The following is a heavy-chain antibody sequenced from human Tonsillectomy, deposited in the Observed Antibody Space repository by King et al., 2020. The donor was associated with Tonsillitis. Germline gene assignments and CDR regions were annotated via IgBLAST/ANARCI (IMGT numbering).Heavy chain of an antibody. V-gene: IGHV4-59*08. D-gene: IGHD1-26*01. CDR3: ARTSGSSSRLPFDI. J-gene: IGHJ3*02. CDR2: IYYSGST. Sequence: QLQESGPGLVKPSETLSLTCTVSGGSISNYYWNWIRQSPGKGLEWIGYIYYSGSTNYNPSLKSRLTISMDPSQNQVSLKLCSVTAADTAVYYGARTSGSSSRLPFDIWGQGTMVTVSS. CDR1: GGSISNYY.